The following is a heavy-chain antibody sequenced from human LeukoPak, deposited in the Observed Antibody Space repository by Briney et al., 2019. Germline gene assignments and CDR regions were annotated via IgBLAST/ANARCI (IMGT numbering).Heavy chain of an antibody. Sequence: ASVKVSCKASGSTFTAYFVHRVRQSPGQGLEWMGCIDPNSGEKNFAQKFQGRVTMTSDTSISTAYMELSRLRFDDTAVYYCAEDRGEKMDVWGQGTTVIVSS. CDR2: IDPNSGEK. D-gene: IGHD3-10*01. V-gene: IGHV1-2*02. CDR1: GSTFTAYF. J-gene: IGHJ6*02. CDR3: AEDRGEKMDV.